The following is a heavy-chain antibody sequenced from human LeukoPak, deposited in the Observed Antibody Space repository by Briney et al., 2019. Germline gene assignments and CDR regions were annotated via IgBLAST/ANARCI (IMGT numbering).Heavy chain of an antibody. J-gene: IGHJ6*03. CDR3: AREQRDATEMATIPYYYYYMDV. D-gene: IGHD5-24*01. CDR1: GGSISSSSYY. V-gene: IGHV4-39*07. CDR2: IYYSGST. Sequence: PSETLSLTCTVSGGSISSSSYYWGWIRQPPGKGLEWIGSIYYSGSTYYDPSLKSRATISVDTSKNQFSLKLSSVTAADTAVYYCAREQRDATEMATIPYYYYYMDVWGKGTTVTVSS.